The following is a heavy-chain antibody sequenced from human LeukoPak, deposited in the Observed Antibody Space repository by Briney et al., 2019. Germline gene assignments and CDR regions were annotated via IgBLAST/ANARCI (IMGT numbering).Heavy chain of an antibody. D-gene: IGHD6-19*01. V-gene: IGHV4-61*02. CDR1: GGSISSGSYY. CDR2: IYTSGST. J-gene: IGHJ4*02. Sequence: SQTLSLTCTVSGGSISSGSYYWGWIRQPAGQGLEWLVRIYTSGSTNYNPSLKSRVTISVDTSKNQFSLKLSSVTAADTAVYYCARDSAGTSENFDYWGQGTLVTVSS. CDR3: ARDSAGTSENFDY.